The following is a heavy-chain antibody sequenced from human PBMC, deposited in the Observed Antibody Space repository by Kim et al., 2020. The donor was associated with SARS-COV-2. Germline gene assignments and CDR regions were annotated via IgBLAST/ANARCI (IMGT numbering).Heavy chain of an antibody. CDR2: IIPIFGTA. D-gene: IGHD4-17*01. V-gene: IGHV1-69*13. CDR3: ARDDLQDSDYGDYSRAYYYGMDV. CDR1: GGTFSSYA. J-gene: IGHJ6*02. Sequence: SVKVSCKASGGTFSSYAISWVRQAPGQGLEWMGGIIPIFGTANYAQKFQGRVTITADESTSTAYMELSSLRSEDTAVYYCARDDLQDSDYGDYSRAYYYGMDVWGQGTTVTVSS.